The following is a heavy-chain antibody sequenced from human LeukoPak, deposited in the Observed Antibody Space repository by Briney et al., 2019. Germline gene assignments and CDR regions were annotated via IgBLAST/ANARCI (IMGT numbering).Heavy chain of an antibody. J-gene: IGHJ4*02. D-gene: IGHD6-13*01. CDR1: GGSISSSSYY. CDR3: ARHFHGGSSWYDY. CDR2: IYYSGST. V-gene: IGHV4-39*01. Sequence: NTSETLSLTCTVSGGSISSSSYYWGWIRQPPGKGLEWIGSIYYSGSTYYNPSLKSRVTISVDTSKNQFSLKLSSVTAADTAVYYCARHFHGGSSWYDYWGQGTLVTVSS.